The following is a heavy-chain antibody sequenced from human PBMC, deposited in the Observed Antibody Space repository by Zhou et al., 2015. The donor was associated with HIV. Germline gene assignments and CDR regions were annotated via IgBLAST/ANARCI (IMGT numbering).Heavy chain of an antibody. J-gene: IGHJ4*02. CDR2: IIPIFGTA. Sequence: QVQLVQSGAEVKKPGSSVKVSCKASGGTFSSYAISWVRQAPGQGLEWMGGIIPIFGTANYAQKFQGRVTITADESTSTAYMELSSLRSEDTAVYYCARCWLVGKSGYDYYFDYWGQGTLVTVSS. D-gene: IGHD5-12*01. CDR3: ARCWLVGKSGYDYYFDY. CDR1: GGTFSSYA. V-gene: IGHV1-69*12.